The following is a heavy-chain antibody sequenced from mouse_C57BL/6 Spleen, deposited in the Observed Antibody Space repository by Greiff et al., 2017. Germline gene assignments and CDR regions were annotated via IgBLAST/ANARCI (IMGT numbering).Heavy chain of an antibody. CDR2: ILPGSGST. CDR1: GYTFTGYW. V-gene: IGHV1-9*01. Sequence: QVQLKESGAELMKPGASVKLSCKATGYTFTGYWIEWVKQRPGHGLEWIGEILPGSGSTNYNEKFKGKATFTADTSSNTAYMQRSSLTTEDSAIYYCARRYYYGSSDYYAMDYWGQGTSVTVSS. D-gene: IGHD1-1*01. J-gene: IGHJ4*01. CDR3: ARRYYYGSSDYYAMDY.